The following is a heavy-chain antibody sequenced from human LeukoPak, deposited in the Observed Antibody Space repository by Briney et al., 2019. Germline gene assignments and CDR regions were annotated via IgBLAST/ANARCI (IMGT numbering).Heavy chain of an antibody. CDR1: GFNFNIYG. Sequence: PGASLRLSCAASGFNFNIYGMSWVRQPPGKGLEWIGEIYHSGSTNYNPSLKSRVTISVDKSKNQFSLKLSSVTAADTAVYYCARAPHYYGSGSYLWGSYYYGMDVWGKGTTVTVSS. CDR3: ARAPHYYGSGSYLWGSYYYGMDV. D-gene: IGHD3-10*01. CDR2: IYHSGST. J-gene: IGHJ6*04. V-gene: IGHV4-4*02.